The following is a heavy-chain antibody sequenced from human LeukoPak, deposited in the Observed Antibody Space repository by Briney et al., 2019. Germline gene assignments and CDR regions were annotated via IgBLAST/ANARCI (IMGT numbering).Heavy chain of an antibody. CDR3: PRVTSEASFDY. V-gene: IGHV3-30*03. J-gene: IGHJ4*02. CDR1: GFTFSNYG. CDR2: ISYDGSNK. Sequence: GGSLRLSCAASGFTFSNYGMHWVRQAPGKGLEWVAVISYDGSNKYYADSVKGRFTISRDNSKNTLYLQMNSLRADDTAVYYCPRVTSEASFDYWGQGTLVIVSS.